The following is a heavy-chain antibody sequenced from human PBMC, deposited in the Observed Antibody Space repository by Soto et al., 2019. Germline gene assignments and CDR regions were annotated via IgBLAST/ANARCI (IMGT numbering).Heavy chain of an antibody. D-gene: IGHD1-7*01. CDR2: IYYSGST. J-gene: IGHJ6*02. V-gene: IGHV4-30-4*01. CDR3: ARVDNWNYGGYSGMAV. Sequence: SETLPHTCPVSGVTLSIGYYYLLWQSPPPVKGLEWIGYIYYSGSTYYNPSLKSRVTISVDTSKNQFSLKLSSVTAADTAVYYCARVDNWNYGGYSGMAVWGPGTLVTVS. CDR1: GVTLSIGYYY.